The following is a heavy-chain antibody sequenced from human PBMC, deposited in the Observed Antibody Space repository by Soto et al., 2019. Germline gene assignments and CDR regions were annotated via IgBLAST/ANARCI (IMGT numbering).Heavy chain of an antibody. CDR2: IYYSGST. V-gene: IGHV4-34*09. J-gene: IGHJ4*02. Sequence: PSETLSLTCAVYGGSFSGYYWSWIRQPPGKGLEWIGYIYYSGSTYYNPSLKSRVTISVDTSKNQFSLKLSSVTAADTAVYYCAREDQSHFDYWGQGTLVTVSS. CDR3: AREDQSHFDY. CDR1: GGSFSGYY.